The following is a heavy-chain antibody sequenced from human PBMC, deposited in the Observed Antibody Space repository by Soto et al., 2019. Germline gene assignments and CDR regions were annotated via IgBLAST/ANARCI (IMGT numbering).Heavy chain of an antibody. CDR2: IKLDASEK. CDR1: GFTFSFYW. J-gene: IGHJ6*02. Sequence: GGSLRLSCAASGFTFSFYWMSWVRQAPGKGLEWLGTIKLDASEKKYVDSVKGRFTMSRDNSKNTLYLQMNSLRVEDTAVYYCAKDPPSERMQPDYGMDVWGQGTTVTVSS. CDR3: AKDPPSERMQPDYGMDV. V-gene: IGHV3-7*03. D-gene: IGHD6-13*01.